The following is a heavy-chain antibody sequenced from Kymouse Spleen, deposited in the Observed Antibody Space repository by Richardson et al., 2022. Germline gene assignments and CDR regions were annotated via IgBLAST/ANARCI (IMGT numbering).Heavy chain of an antibody. D-gene: IGHD1-1*01. CDR1: GFTFSSYG. J-gene: IGHJ5*02. Sequence: QVQLVESGGGVVQPGRSLRLSCAASGFTFSSYGMHWVRQAPGKGLEWVAVISYDGSNKYYADSVKGRFTISRDNSKNTLYLQMNSLRAEDTAVYYCAKGTTGTTLDPWGQGTLVTVSS. CDR2: ISYDGSNK. CDR3: AKGTTGTTLDP. V-gene: IGHV3-30*18.